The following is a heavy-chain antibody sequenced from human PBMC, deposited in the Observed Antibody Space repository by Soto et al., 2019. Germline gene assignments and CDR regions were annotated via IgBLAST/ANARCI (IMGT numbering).Heavy chain of an antibody. CDR1: GYTFTGYF. CDR3: ARVIRGPYYNSHLDT. J-gene: IGHJ5*02. Sequence: ASVKVSCKASGYTFTGYFMHWVRQAPGQGLEWMGWINPYSGGADYAQSFQGRVTMTRDTSISTVYMELSRLRFDDTAVYYCARVIRGPYYNSHLDTWGQGTVVTAPQ. CDR2: INPYSGGA. V-gene: IGHV1-2*02. D-gene: IGHD3-10*01.